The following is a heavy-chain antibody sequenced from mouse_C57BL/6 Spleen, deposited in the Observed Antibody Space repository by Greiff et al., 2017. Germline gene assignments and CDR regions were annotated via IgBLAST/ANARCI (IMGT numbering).Heavy chain of an antibody. CDR3: ARPGQLRPPYAMDY. J-gene: IGHJ4*01. Sequence: EVQGVESGGGLVKPGGSLKLSCAASGFTFSDYGMHWVRQAPEKGLEWVAYISSGSSTIYYADTVKGRFTISRDNAKNTLFLQMTSLRSEDTAMYYCARPGQLRPPYAMDYWGQGTSVTVSS. CDR1: GFTFSDYG. D-gene: IGHD3-2*02. CDR2: ISSGSSTI. V-gene: IGHV5-17*01.